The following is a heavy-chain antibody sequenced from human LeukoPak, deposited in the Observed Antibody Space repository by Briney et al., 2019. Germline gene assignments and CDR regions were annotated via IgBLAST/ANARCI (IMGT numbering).Heavy chain of an antibody. V-gene: IGHV3-48*04. D-gene: IGHD3-10*01. Sequence: PGGSLRLSCAASGFTFSSYGMHWVRQAPGKGLEWVSYISSSGSTIYYAGSVKGRFTISRDNAKNSLYLQMNSLRAEDTAVYYCARDRSGYYGSGSPNAFDIWGQGTMVTVSS. CDR3: ARDRSGYYGSGSPNAFDI. CDR1: GFTFSSYG. CDR2: ISSSGSTI. J-gene: IGHJ3*02.